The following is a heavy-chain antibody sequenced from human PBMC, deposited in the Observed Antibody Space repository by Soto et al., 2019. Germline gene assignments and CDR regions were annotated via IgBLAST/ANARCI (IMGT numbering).Heavy chain of an antibody. J-gene: IGHJ6*03. CDR2: INPSGGST. CDR1: GYTFTSYY. Sequence: ASVKVSCKASGYTFTSYYMHWVRQAPGLGLEWMGIINPSGGSTSYAQKFQGRVTMTRDTSTSTVYMELSSLRSEDTAVYYCARERTIFGVVGPTPYYYYMDVWGKGTTVTAP. CDR3: ARERTIFGVVGPTPYYYYMDV. V-gene: IGHV1-46*01. D-gene: IGHD3-3*01.